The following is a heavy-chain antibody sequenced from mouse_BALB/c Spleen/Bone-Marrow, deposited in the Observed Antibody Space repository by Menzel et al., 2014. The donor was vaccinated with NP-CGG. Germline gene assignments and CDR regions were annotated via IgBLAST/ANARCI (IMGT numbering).Heavy chain of an antibody. J-gene: IGHJ2*01. D-gene: IGHD2-3*01. Sequence: LQQSGSELVRPGASVKPSCKASGYTFTSYWMHWVKQRPGQGLEWIGNIYPGTGSTNYDEKFKTKATLTVDTSSSAAYMQLSSLTSEDSAVYYWARWLLLDYWGQGTTPTVSS. V-gene: IGHV1S22*01. CDR1: GYTFTSYW. CDR3: ARWLLLDY. CDR2: IYPGTGST.